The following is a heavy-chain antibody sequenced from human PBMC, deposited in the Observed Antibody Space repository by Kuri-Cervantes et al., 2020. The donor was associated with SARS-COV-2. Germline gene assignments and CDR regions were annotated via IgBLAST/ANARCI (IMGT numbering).Heavy chain of an antibody. CDR2: INWNGGST. CDR1: GFTFSRSW. V-gene: IGHV3-20*01. Sequence: GESLKISCAASGFTFSRSWMLWVRQAPGKGLEWVSGINWNGGSTGYADSVKGRFTISRDNAKNSLYLQMNSLRAEDTALYHCARDRRAYCSSTSCSDAFDIWGQGTMVTVSS. CDR3: ARDRRAYCSSTSCSDAFDI. D-gene: IGHD2-2*01. J-gene: IGHJ3*02.